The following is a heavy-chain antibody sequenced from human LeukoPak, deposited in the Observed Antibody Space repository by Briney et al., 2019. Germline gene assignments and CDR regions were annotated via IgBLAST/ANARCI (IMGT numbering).Heavy chain of an antibody. J-gene: IGHJ4*02. D-gene: IGHD4-17*01. Sequence: SGTLSLICAVSGGSISSSNWWSWVRQPPGKGLEWIGEIYHSGSTNYNPSLKSRVTISVDKSKNQFSLKLSSVTAADTAVYYCARKGYGDYNRNFHYWDQGTLVTVSS. V-gene: IGHV4-4*02. CDR2: IYHSGST. CDR3: ARKGYGDYNRNFHY. CDR1: GGSISSSNW.